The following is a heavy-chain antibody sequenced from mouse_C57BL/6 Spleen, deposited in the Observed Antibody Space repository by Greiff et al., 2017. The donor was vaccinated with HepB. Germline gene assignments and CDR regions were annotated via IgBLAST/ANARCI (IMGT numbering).Heavy chain of an antibody. D-gene: IGHD2-3*01. J-gene: IGHJ2*01. CDR1: GYTFTSYW. CDR3: ARSYDGFPDFDY. V-gene: IGHV1-55*01. Sequence: QVQLQQPGAELVKPGASVKMSCKASGYTFTSYWITWVKQRPGQGLEWIGDIYPGSGSTNYNEKFKSKATLTVDTSSSTAYMQLRSLTSEDSAVYYCARSYDGFPDFDYWGQGTTLTVSS. CDR2: IYPGSGST.